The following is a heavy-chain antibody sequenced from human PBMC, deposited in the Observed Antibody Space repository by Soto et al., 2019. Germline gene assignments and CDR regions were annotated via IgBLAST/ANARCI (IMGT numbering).Heavy chain of an antibody. CDR1: GFTFNTYG. CDR3: AKGQHCSSTSCYFYYCGMDV. J-gene: IGHJ6*02. D-gene: IGHD2-2*01. Sequence: QVQLVESGGGVVQPGRSLRLSCAASGFTFNTYGMHWVRQSPGKGLEWVAVISYDGSNKYYADSVKGRLTISRDKSKNTLYLQMDSLRAEDTAVYYCAKGQHCSSTSCYFYYCGMDVWGQGTTVAVSS. V-gene: IGHV3-30*18. CDR2: ISYDGSNK.